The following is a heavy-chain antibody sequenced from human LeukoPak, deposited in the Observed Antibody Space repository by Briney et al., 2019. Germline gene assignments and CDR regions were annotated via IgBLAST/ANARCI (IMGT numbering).Heavy chain of an antibody. D-gene: IGHD5-12*01. CDR2: IYYSGST. V-gene: IGHV4-59*08. J-gene: IGHJ4*02. CDR3: AMAPYDSSLGSDY. Sequence: SETLSLTCTVSGGSISSYYWSWIRQPPGKGLEWIGYIYYSGSTNYNPSLKSRVTISVDTSKNQFSLKLSSVTAADTAVYYCAMAPYDSSLGSDYWGQGTLVTVSS. CDR1: GGSISSYY.